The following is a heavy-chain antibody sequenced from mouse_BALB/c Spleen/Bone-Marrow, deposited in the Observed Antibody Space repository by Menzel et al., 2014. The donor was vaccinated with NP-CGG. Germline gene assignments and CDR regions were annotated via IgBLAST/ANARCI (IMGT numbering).Heavy chain of an antibody. Sequence: LQQSGSELVRPGASVKLSCKASGYTFTSYWMHWVKQRPGQGLEWIGNIYPGSGSTNYDEKFKSKATLTVDTSSSTAYMQLSSLTSEGSAVYYCTNHFFDYWGQGTTLTVSS. CDR3: TNHFFDY. CDR2: IYPGSGST. V-gene: IGHV1S22*01. J-gene: IGHJ2*01. CDR1: GYTFTSYW.